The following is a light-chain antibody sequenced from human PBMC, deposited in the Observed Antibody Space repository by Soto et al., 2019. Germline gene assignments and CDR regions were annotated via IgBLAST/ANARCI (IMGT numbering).Light chain of an antibody. CDR1: SXVVGGYNL. J-gene: IGLJ1*01. CDR2: EGT. Sequence: QSVLTQPASVSGSPGQSITVSCAGTSXVVGGYNLVSWYQQHPGKAPKLIIYEGTERPSGISPRFSGSKSGNTASLTISGLQAEDEADYYCSSYTSSSIYVFGSGTKVTVL. CDR3: SSYTSSSIYV. V-gene: IGLV2-23*01.